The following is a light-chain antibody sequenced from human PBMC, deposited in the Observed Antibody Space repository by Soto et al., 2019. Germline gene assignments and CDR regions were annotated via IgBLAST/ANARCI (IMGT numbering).Light chain of an antibody. CDR3: QQHNNWPPLT. J-gene: IGKJ1*01. CDR1: QSVSSN. Sequence: EIVMTQSPATLSVSPGERATLSCRASQSVSSNLAWYQQKPGQTPRLLIYGASTMATGIPARFSGSGSWTEFTPTISSLQSEDVAVYYCQQHNNWPPLTFGQGTKVEIK. V-gene: IGKV3-15*01. CDR2: GAS.